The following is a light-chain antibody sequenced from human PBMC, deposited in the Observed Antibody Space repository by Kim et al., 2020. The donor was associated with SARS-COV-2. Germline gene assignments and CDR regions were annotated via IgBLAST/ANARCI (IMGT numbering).Light chain of an antibody. J-gene: IGKJ2*01. CDR1: QSVTSN. Sequence: VSPGERATLSCRASQSVTSNLAWYQQKPGQAPRLLIYGASIRATGIPDRFSGSGSGTEFTLTISSLQSEDFALYYCQQYNMWPPYIFGQGTKLEI. CDR2: GAS. V-gene: IGKV3-15*01. CDR3: QQYNMWPPYI.